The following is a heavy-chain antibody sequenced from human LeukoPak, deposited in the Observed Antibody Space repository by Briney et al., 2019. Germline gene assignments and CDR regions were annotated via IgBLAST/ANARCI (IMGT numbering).Heavy chain of an antibody. J-gene: IGHJ4*02. CDR3: ARGRWSFDY. Sequence: GGSLRLSCAASGFTFSGYGMHWVRQAPGKGLDWVSIIYHDGSNEYYSDSVKGRFTISRDNSRNTVYLQMNSLRAEDTAVYYCARGRWSFDYWGQGTLVTVSS. D-gene: IGHD4-23*01. V-gene: IGHV3-33*01. CDR2: IYHDGSNE. CDR1: GFTFSGYG.